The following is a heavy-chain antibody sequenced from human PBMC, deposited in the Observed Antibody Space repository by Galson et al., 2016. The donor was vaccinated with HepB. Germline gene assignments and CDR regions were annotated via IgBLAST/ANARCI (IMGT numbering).Heavy chain of an antibody. V-gene: IGHV3-48*03. J-gene: IGHJ6*02. CDR3: ARDWSGYGYYYGMDV. CDR2: ISYSGSTI. CDR1: GFTFRDYE. D-gene: IGHD3-3*01. Sequence: SLRLSCAASGFTFRDYEMNWVRQAPGKGLEWVSYISYSGSTIHYADSVKGRFTISRDNAKNSLDLQMNSLRAEETAVYYCARDWSGYGYYYGMDVWGQGTTVTVSS.